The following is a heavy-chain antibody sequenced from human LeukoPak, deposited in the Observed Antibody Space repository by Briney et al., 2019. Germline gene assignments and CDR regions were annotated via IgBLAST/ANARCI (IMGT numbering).Heavy chain of an antibody. D-gene: IGHD4-23*01. V-gene: IGHV3-53*01. CDR3: ARRAGGYSHPYDY. Sequence: GGSLRLSCAASGFTVSSNFLSWVRRAPGKGLEWVSLIYSGGSTDYTDSVKGRFTISRDNSKNTLYLQMNSLRAEDTAVYYCARRAGGYSHPYDYWGQGTLVTVSS. CDR2: IYSGGST. CDR1: GFTVSSNF. J-gene: IGHJ4*02.